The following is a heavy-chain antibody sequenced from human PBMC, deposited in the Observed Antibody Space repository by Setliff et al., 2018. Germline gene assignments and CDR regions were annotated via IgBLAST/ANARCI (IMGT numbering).Heavy chain of an antibody. CDR2: ISVSGDDI. CDR1: GLTFSSDA. V-gene: IGHV3-21*01. CDR3: ARAVTIFGVITPIYFYYMDV. J-gene: IGHJ6*03. Sequence: GGSLRLSCAASGLTFSSDAMTWVRQAPGKGLEWVASISVSGDDIYYTDSVKGRFSISRDNAKNSLHLQMNSLRAEDTALFYCARAVTIFGVITPIYFYYMDVWGKGTTVTVSS. D-gene: IGHD3-3*01.